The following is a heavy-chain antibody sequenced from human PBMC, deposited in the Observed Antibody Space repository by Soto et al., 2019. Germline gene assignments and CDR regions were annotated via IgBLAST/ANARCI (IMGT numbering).Heavy chain of an antibody. CDR1: GGTFSNYA. J-gene: IGHJ4*02. CDR3: ARDMWSFGSGSYSVDY. CDR2: ISGHNGNT. Sequence: VSVKVSCKASGGTFSNYAISWVRQAPGQGLEWMGWISGHNGNTKYPQKFQGRVTMTTDTSTRAAYMELRGLRPDDTAVYYCARDMWSFGSGSYSVDYWGQGTPVTVSS. D-gene: IGHD3-10*01. V-gene: IGHV1-18*01.